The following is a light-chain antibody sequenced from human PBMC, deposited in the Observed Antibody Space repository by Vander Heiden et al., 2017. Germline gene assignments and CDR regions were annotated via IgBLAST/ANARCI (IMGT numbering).Light chain of an antibody. V-gene: IGKV3-20*01. J-gene: IGKJ2*01. CDR1: RIVSSSY. CDR3: QQYGNSLLT. CDR2: GAS. Sequence: NVLTQSPGTRSLCRGERATLPCRASRIVSSSYLAWYQQKPGQAPRLLIYGASSRDTGIPDRFSGSGSGTDFTLTISRLEPEDFAVYYCQQYGNSLLTFGQGTKVEIK.